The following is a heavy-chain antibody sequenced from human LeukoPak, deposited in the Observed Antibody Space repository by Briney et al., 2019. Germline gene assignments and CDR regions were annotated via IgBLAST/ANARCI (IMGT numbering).Heavy chain of an antibody. CDR2: IYHSGST. D-gene: IGHD6-6*01. CDR1: GGSFSGYY. Sequence: PSETLSLTCAVYGGSFSGYYWSWIRQPPGKGLEWIGYIYHSGSTYYNPSLKSRVTISVDRSKNQFSLKLSSVTAADTAVYYCARVYGSSSSGIFDYWGQGTLVTVSS. J-gene: IGHJ4*02. V-gene: IGHV4-34*01. CDR3: ARVYGSSSSGIFDY.